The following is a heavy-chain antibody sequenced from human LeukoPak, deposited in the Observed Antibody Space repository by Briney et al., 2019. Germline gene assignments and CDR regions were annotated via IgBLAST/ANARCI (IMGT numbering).Heavy chain of an antibody. CDR2: INPNSGGT. D-gene: IGHD6-19*01. Sequence: ASVKVSCKASGYTFTGYYMHWVRQAPGQGLEWMGWINPNSGGTNYAQKFQGRVTMTRDTSISTAYMELSGLRSDDTAVYYCARGPHMRSSSGWSVDYWGQGTLVTVSS. J-gene: IGHJ4*02. CDR1: GYTFTGYY. CDR3: ARGPHMRSSSGWSVDY. V-gene: IGHV1-2*02.